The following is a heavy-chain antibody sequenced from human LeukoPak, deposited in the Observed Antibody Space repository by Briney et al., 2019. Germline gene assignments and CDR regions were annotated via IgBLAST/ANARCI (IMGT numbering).Heavy chain of an antibody. Sequence: ASVKVSCEASGYTFTSYYMHWVRQAPGQGLEWMGIINPSGGSTSYAQKFQGRVTMTRDTSTSTVYMELSSLRSEDTAVYYCARDGPDIVVVVAATLDYWGQGTLVTVSS. D-gene: IGHD2-15*01. V-gene: IGHV1-46*01. CDR1: GYTFTSYY. J-gene: IGHJ4*02. CDR3: ARDGPDIVVVVAATLDY. CDR2: INPSGGST.